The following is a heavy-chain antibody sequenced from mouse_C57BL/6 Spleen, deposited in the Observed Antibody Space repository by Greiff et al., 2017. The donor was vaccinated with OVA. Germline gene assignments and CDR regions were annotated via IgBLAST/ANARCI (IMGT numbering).Heavy chain of an antibody. J-gene: IGHJ1*03. CDR2: IYPRSGNT. CDR1: GYTFTSYG. CDR3: ARGGYYGSSHWCFDV. D-gene: IGHD1-1*01. V-gene: IGHV1-81*01. Sequence: VKLQESGAELARPGASVKLSCKASGYTFTSYGISWVKQRTGQGLEWIGEIYPRSGNTYYNEKFKGKATLTADKSSSTAYMELRSLTSEDSAVYFCARGGYYGSSHWCFDVWGTGTTVTVSS.